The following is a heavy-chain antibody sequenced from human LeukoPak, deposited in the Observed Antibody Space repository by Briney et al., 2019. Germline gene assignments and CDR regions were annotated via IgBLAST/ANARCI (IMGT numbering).Heavy chain of an antibody. CDR3: ASPQQQQADYGMDV. CDR2: INPDSGVT. CDR1: GYTFTGYY. V-gene: IGHV1-2*02. Sequence: ASVKVSCKASGYTFTGYYMHWVRQAPGQGLEWMGWINPDSGVTNYAKKFQGRVTMTRDTSISTAYMELNRLRSDDTAVYHCASPQQQQADYGMDVWGQGTTVTVSS. J-gene: IGHJ6*02. D-gene: IGHD6-13*01.